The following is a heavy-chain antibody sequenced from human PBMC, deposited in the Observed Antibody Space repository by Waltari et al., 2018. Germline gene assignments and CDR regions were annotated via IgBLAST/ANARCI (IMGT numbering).Heavy chain of an antibody. J-gene: IGHJ4*02. CDR1: GGSFSGYY. CDR3: ARLSYGWSGYYSFDY. CDR2: INHSGST. V-gene: IGHV4-34*01. Sequence: QVQLQQWGAGLLKPSETLSLTCAVYGGSFSGYYWSWIRQPPGKGLEWIGEINHSGSTNYNPSLKSRVTISVDTSKNQFSLTLSSVTAADTAVYYCARLSYGWSGYYSFDYWGQGTLVTVSS. D-gene: IGHD3-3*01.